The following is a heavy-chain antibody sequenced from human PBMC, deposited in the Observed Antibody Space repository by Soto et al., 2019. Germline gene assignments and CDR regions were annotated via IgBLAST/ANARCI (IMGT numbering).Heavy chain of an antibody. CDR1: GYTFTDYW. CDR3: ARDRITVTATGMDV. V-gene: IGHV5-51*01. Sequence: GESLKISCKGSGYTFTDYWIGWVRQLPGKGLEWMGIIYPGDSDTRYSPSFQGQVTITADKSTSTAYLQMNSLRAEDTAVYYCARDRITVTATGMDVWGQGTTVTVSS. CDR2: IYPGDSDT. J-gene: IGHJ6*02. D-gene: IGHD4-4*01.